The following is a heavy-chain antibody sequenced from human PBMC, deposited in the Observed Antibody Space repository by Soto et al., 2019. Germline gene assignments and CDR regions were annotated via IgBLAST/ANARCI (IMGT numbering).Heavy chain of an antibody. V-gene: IGHV3-73*02. D-gene: IGHD6-13*01. J-gene: IGHJ4*02. CDR3: TRQSSSWGI. CDR1: GFTFSGSA. Sequence: EVQLVESGGGLVQPGGSLKLSCAASGFTFSGSAMHWVRQASGKGLEWVGRIRGKANSYATAYAASVKGRFTISRDDSKNTAYLQMNSLKTEDTAVYYCTRQSSSWGIWGQGTLVTVSS. CDR2: IRGKANSYAT.